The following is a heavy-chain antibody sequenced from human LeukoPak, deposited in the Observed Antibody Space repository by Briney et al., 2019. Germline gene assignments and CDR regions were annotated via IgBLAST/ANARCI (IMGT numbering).Heavy chain of an antibody. CDR1: GGSFSGYY. V-gene: IGHV4-34*01. J-gene: IGHJ4*02. D-gene: IGHD3-22*01. Sequence: SETLSLTCAVYGGSFSGYYWSWIRQPPGKGLEWIGEINHSGSTNYNPSLKSRVTISVDTPKNQFSLKLSSVTAADTAVYYCARSYYDSSGSHYYFDYWGQGTLVTVSS. CDR3: ARSYYDSSGSHYYFDY. CDR2: INHSGST.